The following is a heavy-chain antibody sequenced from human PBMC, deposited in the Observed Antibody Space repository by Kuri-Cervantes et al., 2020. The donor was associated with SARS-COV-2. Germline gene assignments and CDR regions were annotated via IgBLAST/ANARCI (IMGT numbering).Heavy chain of an antibody. CDR3: ARVGAGVCSSASCYSRAFDY. D-gene: IGHD2-2*02. CDR2: INHSGST. J-gene: IGHJ4*02. V-gene: IGHV4-39*07. Sequence: SETLSLTCTVSGGSISSSSYYWGWIRQPPGKGLEWIGEINHSGSTNYNPSLKSRVTISVDTSKNQFSLKLSSVTAADTAVYYCARVGAGVCSSASCYSRAFDYWGQGTLVTVSS. CDR1: GGSISSSSYY.